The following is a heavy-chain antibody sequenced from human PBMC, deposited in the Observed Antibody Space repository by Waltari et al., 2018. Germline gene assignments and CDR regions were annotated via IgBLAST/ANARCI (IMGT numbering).Heavy chain of an antibody. CDR2: SNSDGSST. V-gene: IGHV3-74*01. J-gene: IGHJ5*02. CDR1: GFIFSNYW. CDR3: VAATPSSDH. Sequence: DVQLVESGGGLVQPGGSLRLSCATSGFIFSNYWMTWVRQVPGKGLVLGARSNSDGSSTTYADSVKGRFSISRDSASSTLYLQMNSLRAEDTAVYYCVAATPSSDHWGQGTLVTVSS. D-gene: IGHD6-6*01.